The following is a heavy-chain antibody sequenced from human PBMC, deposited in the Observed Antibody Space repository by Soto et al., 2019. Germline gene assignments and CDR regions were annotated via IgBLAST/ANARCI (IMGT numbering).Heavy chain of an antibody. V-gene: IGHV1-69*13. CDR2: IIPIFGTA. CDR3: ARDSSDSTTYYDFWSGYPPYYYYGMDV. Sequence: GASVKVSCKASGGTFSSYAISWVRQAPGQGLEWMGGIIPIFGTANYAQKFQGRVTITADASTSTAYMELSSLRSEDTAVYYCARDSSDSTTYYDFWSGYPPYYYYGMDVWGQGTTVTVSS. J-gene: IGHJ6*02. CDR1: GGTFSSYA. D-gene: IGHD3-3*01.